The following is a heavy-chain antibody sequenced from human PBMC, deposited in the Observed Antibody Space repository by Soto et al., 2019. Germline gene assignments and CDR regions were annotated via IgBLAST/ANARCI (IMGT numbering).Heavy chain of an antibody. CDR3: AAVVAAIGWFDP. Sequence: SETLSLTCAVYGGSFSGYYWSWIRQPPGKGLEWIGEINHSGSTNYKSSPKSRVTISVDTSKNQFSLKLSSVTAADTAVYYCAAVVAAIGWFDPWGQGTLVTVSS. CDR2: INHSGST. CDR1: GGSFSGYY. J-gene: IGHJ5*02. D-gene: IGHD2-15*01. V-gene: IGHV4-34*01.